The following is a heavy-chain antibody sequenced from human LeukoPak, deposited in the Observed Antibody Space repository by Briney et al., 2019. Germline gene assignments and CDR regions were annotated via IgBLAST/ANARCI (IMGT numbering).Heavy chain of an antibody. J-gene: IGHJ6*02. D-gene: IGHD5-12*01. CDR3: ATYPGLARMDV. Sequence: PGGSLRLSCAASGFTFSTYNMNWVRQAPGKGLEGVSSMSSSSSYKYYADSVKGRFTVSRDNAKNSMFLQMNSLRADDTAVYFCATYPGLARMDVWGQGTTVTVSS. V-gene: IGHV3-21*01. CDR2: MSSSSSYK. CDR1: GFTFSTYN.